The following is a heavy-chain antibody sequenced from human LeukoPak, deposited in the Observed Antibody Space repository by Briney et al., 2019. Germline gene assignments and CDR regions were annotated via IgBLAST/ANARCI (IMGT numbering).Heavy chain of an antibody. V-gene: IGHV4-59*01. Sequence: SETLSLTCTVSGGSISSYYWSWIRQPPGKGLEWIGYIYYSGSTNYNPSLKSRVTISVDTSKNQFSLKLSSVTAADTAVYYCGRGVNGGYDTKYYFDYGARGPRATVPS. D-gene: IGHD5-12*01. J-gene: IGHJ4*02. CDR1: GGSISSYY. CDR2: IYYSGST. CDR3: GRGVNGGYDTKYYFDY.